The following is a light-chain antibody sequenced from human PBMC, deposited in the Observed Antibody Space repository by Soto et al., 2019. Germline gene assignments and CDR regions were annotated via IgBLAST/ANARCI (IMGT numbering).Light chain of an antibody. CDR3: ASWDDSLTVV. CDR1: NSNIGGKT. Sequence: QSALTQRPSASATPGQRVTISCSGSNSNIGGKTVTWYQQIPGQAPKVVIHSDDQRPSGVPDRFSGSKSGTSASLAISAVQSEDEADYFCASWDDSLTVVFGGGTKVTV. V-gene: IGLV1-44*01. J-gene: IGLJ2*01. CDR2: SDD.